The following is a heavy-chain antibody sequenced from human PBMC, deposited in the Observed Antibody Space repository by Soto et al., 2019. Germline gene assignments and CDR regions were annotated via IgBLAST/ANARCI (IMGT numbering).Heavy chain of an antibody. J-gene: IGHJ5*02. CDR1: GGSISSSSYY. CDR2: IYYSGST. V-gene: IGHV4-39*01. Sequence: QLQLQESGPGLVKPSETLSLTCTVSGGSISSSSYYWGWIRQPPGKGLEWIGSIYYSGSTYYNPSIXSXVXTXXDPSRTQFSRRLSSVTAADTAVYYCARTRAVWFDPWGQGTLVTVSS. CDR3: ARTRAVWFDP. D-gene: IGHD6-19*01.